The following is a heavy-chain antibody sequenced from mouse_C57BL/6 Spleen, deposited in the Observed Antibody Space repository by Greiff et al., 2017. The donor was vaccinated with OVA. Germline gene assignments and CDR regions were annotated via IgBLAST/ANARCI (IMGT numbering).Heavy chain of an antibody. Sequence: QVQLQQPGTELVKPGASVKLSCKASGYTFTSYWMHWVKQRPGQGLEWIGNINPSNGGTNYNEKFKSKATLTVDKSSSTAYMQLSSLTSEDSAVYYCARLGFLDGYHRYFDVWGTGTTVTVSS. CDR1: GYTFTSYW. J-gene: IGHJ1*03. CDR2: INPSNGGT. D-gene: IGHD2-3*01. CDR3: ARLGFLDGYHRYFDV. V-gene: IGHV1-53*01.